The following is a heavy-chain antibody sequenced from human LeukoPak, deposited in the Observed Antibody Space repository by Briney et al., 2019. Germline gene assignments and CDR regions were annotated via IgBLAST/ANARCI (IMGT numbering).Heavy chain of an antibody. D-gene: IGHD6-19*01. J-gene: IGHJ6*03. CDR2: ISYSGST. Sequence: SETLSLTCTVSGGSISSSIYYWGWIRQPPGKGLEWIGSISYSGSTYFNPSLKSRVTISVDTSKNQFSLKLSSVTAADTAVYYCTSKQWVYYYMDVWGKGTTVTVSS. CDR1: GGSISSSIYY. CDR3: TSKQWVYYYMDV. V-gene: IGHV4-39*01.